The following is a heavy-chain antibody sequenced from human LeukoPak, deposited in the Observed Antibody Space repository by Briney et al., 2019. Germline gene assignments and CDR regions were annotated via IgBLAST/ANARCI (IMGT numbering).Heavy chain of an antibody. V-gene: IGHV3-30*02. CDR2: IRYDGSNK. CDR1: GFTFSSYG. J-gene: IGHJ4*02. D-gene: IGHD3-3*01. CDR3: AKLSGQSGYYREYYFDY. Sequence: AGGSLRLSCAASGFTFSSYGMHWVRQAPGKGLEWVAFIRYDGSNKYYADSVKGRFTISRDNSKNTLYLQMNSLRAEDTAVYYCAKLSGQSGYYREYYFDYWGQGTLVTVSS.